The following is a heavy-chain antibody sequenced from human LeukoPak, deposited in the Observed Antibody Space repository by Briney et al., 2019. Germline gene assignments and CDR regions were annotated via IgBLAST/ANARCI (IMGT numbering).Heavy chain of an antibody. CDR1: GGSISSYY. J-gene: IGHJ4*02. D-gene: IGHD3-10*01. V-gene: IGHV4-59*08. Sequence: SETLSPTCTVSGGSISSYYWSSIRQPPRKGLEWIGYIYYSGSTHYKPSLKSGVTISLDTSKKQFSLRLSSMTAADTAVYYCARTGHGGGGYWGQGTLVTVSS. CDR2: IYYSGST. CDR3: ARTGHGGGGY.